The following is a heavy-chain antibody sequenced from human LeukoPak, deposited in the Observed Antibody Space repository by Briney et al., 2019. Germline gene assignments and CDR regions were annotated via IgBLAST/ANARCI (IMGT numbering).Heavy chain of an antibody. J-gene: IGHJ4*02. CDR3: ARGLRREQQLLRAFDY. CDR2: MNPNSGNT. V-gene: IGHV1-8*01. Sequence: ASVRVSCKASGYTFTNYDINWVRQASGQGLEWMGWMNPNSGNTGSAQKFQGRVTMTSNTSISTAYMELSSLRSEDTAVYYCARGLRREQQLLRAFDYWGQGTPVTVSS. D-gene: IGHD6-13*01. CDR1: GYTFTNYD.